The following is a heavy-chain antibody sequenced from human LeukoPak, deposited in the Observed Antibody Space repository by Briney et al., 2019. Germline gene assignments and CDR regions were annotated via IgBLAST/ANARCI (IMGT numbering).Heavy chain of an antibody. D-gene: IGHD3-10*01. CDR1: GFTLRNAW. CDR2: IKSKDDDETI. J-gene: IGHJ4*02. Sequence: GGSLRLSCATSGFTLRNAWMTWVRQAPGKGLEWVGRIKSKDDDETIDYAAPVKGRFAISRDDSKNTLYLQMTSLKTEDTGVYYCVRGLEFRGVNTPCYWGQGTLVTVSS. V-gene: IGHV3-15*01. CDR3: VRGLEFRGVNTPCY.